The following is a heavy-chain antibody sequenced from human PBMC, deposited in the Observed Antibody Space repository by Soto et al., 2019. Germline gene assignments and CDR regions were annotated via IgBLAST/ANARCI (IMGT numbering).Heavy chain of an antibody. J-gene: IGHJ4*02. V-gene: IGHV1-24*01. CDR1: VYTLTELS. Sequence: ASVKVSCKVSVYTLTELSMHWVRQAPGKGLEWMGGFDPEDGETIYAQKFQGRVTMTEDTSTDTAYMELSSLRSEDTAVYYCATVLDGRPLLQGEVDYWGQGTLVTVSS. CDR3: ATVLDGRPLLQGEVDY. D-gene: IGHD2-2*03. CDR2: FDPEDGET.